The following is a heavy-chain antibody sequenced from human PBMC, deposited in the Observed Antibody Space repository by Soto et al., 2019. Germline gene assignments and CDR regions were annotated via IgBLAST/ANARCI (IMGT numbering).Heavy chain of an antibody. Sequence: PSETLSLTCTVSGGSISSYYWSWIRQSPGKGLEWIGYIHYSGSTNSNPSLKSRVTISVDTSRNQFSLKLSSVTAADTAVYYCATGDYDGHNAFDVWGQGTMVTVSS. D-gene: IGHD4-17*01. CDR1: GGSISSYY. V-gene: IGHV4-59*12. CDR2: IHYSGST. CDR3: ATGDYDGHNAFDV. J-gene: IGHJ3*01.